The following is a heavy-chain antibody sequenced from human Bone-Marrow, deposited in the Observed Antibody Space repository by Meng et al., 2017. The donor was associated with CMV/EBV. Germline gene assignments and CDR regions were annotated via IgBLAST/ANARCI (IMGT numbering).Heavy chain of an antibody. CDR2: IIPIFGTA. V-gene: IGHV1-69*05. Sequence: SVKVSCKASGSTFSSYAISWVRQAPGQGLEWMGGIIPIFGTANYAQKFQGRVTITTDESTSTAYMELSSLRSEDTAVYYCARGESMAAAGTYYYYGMDVWGQGTTVTVSS. CDR3: ARGESMAAAGTYYYYGMDV. J-gene: IGHJ6*02. D-gene: IGHD6-13*01. CDR1: GSTFSSYA.